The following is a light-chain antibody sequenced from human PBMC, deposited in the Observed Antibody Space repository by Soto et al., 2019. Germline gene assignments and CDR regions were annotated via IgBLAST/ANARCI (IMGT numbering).Light chain of an antibody. V-gene: IGKV1-5*01. Sequence: DIQMTQSPSTLSASVGDRVTITCRASQSISSWLAWYQQKPGKAPKLLIYDASSLESGVPSRFSGSGSGTEFTLTISSLQPDDFATYNCQQYNSYSSLTFGGGSKVEIK. CDR3: QQYNSYSSLT. CDR1: QSISSW. J-gene: IGKJ4*01. CDR2: DAS.